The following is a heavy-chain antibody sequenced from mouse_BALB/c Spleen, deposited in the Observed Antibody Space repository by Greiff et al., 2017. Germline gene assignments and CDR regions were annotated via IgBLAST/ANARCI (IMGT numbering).Heavy chain of an antibody. CDR3: ARSLLTLVFDY. D-gene: IGHD4-1*01. Sequence: QVQLKESGPELVKPGASVKISCKASGYSFTSYYIHWVKQRPGQGLEWIGWIFPGSGNTKYNEKFKGKATLTADTSSSTAYMQLSSLTSEDSAVYFCARSLLTLVFDYWGQGTTLTVSS. V-gene: IGHV1-66*01. J-gene: IGHJ2*01. CDR1: GYSFTSYY. CDR2: IFPGSGNT.